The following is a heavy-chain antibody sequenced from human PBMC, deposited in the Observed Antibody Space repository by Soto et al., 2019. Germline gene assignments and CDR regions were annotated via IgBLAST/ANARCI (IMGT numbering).Heavy chain of an antibody. CDR1: GGTFSSYA. V-gene: IGHV1-69*13. D-gene: IGHD3-10*01. CDR2: IIPIFGTA. J-gene: IGHJ6*02. Sequence: SVKVSCKASGGTFSSYAISWVRQAPGQGLEWMGGIIPIFGTANYAQKFQGRVTITADESTSTAYMELSSLRSEDTAVYYCARVDGTMVRGVLYYYYYYGMDVWGQGTTVTVSS. CDR3: ARVDGTMVRGVLYYYYYYGMDV.